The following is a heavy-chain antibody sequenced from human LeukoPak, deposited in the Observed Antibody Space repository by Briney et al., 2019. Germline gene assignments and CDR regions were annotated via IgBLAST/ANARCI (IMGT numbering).Heavy chain of an antibody. Sequence: ASVTVSSKNSGYTFTRLDINWGRQATGQGREWMGWIKPNSGNRGYTQKFQGGVTITRDTNIRTAYMELTNLISEDAAVYYCARVDGSPDYWGQGTLVTVSS. J-gene: IGHJ4*02. CDR2: IKPNSGNR. D-gene: IGHD2-15*01. CDR1: GYTFTRLD. CDR3: ARVDGSPDY. V-gene: IGHV1-8*03.